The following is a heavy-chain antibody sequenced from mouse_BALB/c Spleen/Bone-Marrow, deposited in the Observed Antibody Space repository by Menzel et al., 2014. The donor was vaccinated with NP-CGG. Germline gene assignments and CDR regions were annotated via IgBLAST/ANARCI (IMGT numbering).Heavy chain of an antibody. CDR3: ARLGYYGTMDY. J-gene: IGHJ4*01. CDR2: INPDSSTI. D-gene: IGHD1-1*01. V-gene: IGHV4-1*02. CDR1: GFDFSRYW. Sequence: DVNLQESGGGLGQPGGSLKLSCAASGFDFSRYWMSWVRQAPGKGLEWIGEINPDSSTINYTPSLKDKFIISRDNAKNTLCLQMSKVRSEDSALYYCARLGYYGTMDYWGQGASVAIYS.